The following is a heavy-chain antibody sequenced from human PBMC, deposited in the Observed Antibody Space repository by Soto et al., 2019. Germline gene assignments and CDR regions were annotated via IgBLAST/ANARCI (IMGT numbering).Heavy chain of an antibody. J-gene: IGHJ5*02. CDR1: GGSVSSGNYY. V-gene: IGHV4-31*03. CDR3: AREVDIIVAVAATRQYWFDP. Sequence: SETLSLTCTVSGGSVSSGNYYWSWIRQHPEKGLEWIGYVYYRRTTYYNPSLQSRVTISVDTSKNHFSLKLSSVTAADTAVYYCAREVDIIVAVAATRQYWFDPWGQGTLVTVSS. D-gene: IGHD2-15*01. CDR2: VYYRRTT.